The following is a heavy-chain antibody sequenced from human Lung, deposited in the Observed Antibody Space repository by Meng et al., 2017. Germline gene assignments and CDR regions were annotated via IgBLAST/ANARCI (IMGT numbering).Heavy chain of an antibody. CDR3: ARGPTTMAHDFDY. D-gene: IGHD4-11*01. CDR2: INHSGST. J-gene: IGHJ4*02. V-gene: IGHV4-34*01. CDR1: GGSFSDYY. Sequence: QGQLQQWGAGLLKPSETMSPTFVVSGGSFSDYYGSWIRQPPGKGLEWIGEINHSGSTNYNPSLESRATISVDTSQNNLSLKLSSVTAADSAVYYCARGPTTMAHDFDYWGQGTLVTVSS.